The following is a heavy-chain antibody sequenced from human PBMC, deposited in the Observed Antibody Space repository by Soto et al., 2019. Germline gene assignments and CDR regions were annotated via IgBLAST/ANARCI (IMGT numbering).Heavy chain of an antibody. CDR2: IYSGGST. Sequence: EVQLVESGGGLVQPGGSLRLSCAASGFTVSSNYMTWVRQAPGKGLEWVSVIYSGGSTYYADSVKGRFTISRDNSKNTLYLQMNSLRAEDTAVYYCARGGPRGCSSTSCLTGFDCWGQGTLVTVSS. CDR1: GFTVSSNY. CDR3: ARGGPRGCSSTSCLTGFDC. V-gene: IGHV3-66*01. D-gene: IGHD2-2*01. J-gene: IGHJ4*02.